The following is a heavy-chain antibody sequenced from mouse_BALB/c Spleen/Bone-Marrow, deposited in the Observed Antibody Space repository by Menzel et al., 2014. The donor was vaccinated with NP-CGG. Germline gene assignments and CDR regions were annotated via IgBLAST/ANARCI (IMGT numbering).Heavy chain of an antibody. D-gene: IGHD3-1*01. J-gene: IGHJ2*03. CDR3: ARVGDFDY. Sequence: VHLHQSGGGLVQPGGALKLSCAASGFTFSSYGMSWVRQTPDKRLELVATINSNGGSTYYPAIVKSRFTISRDNAKNPLDLQMSRLKSEDTAMYYCARVGDFDYWGQGTSLTVSS. CDR2: INSNGGST. V-gene: IGHV5-6-3*01. CDR1: GFTFSSYG.